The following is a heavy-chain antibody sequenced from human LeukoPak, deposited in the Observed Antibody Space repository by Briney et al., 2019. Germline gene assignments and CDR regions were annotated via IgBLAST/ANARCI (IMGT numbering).Heavy chain of an antibody. Sequence: SEPLSLTCTVSGGSISSGGYYWSWIRQHPGKGLEWIGYIYYSGSTYYNPSLKSRVTISVDTSKNQFSLKLSSVTAADTAVYYCARSNSWIQPMHYFDYWGQGTLVTVSS. D-gene: IGHD5-18*01. V-gene: IGHV4-31*03. J-gene: IGHJ4*02. CDR2: IYYSGST. CDR1: GGSISSGGYY. CDR3: ARSNSWIQPMHYFDY.